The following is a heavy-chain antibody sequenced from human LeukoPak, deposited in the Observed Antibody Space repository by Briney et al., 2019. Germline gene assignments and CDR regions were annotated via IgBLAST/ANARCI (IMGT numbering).Heavy chain of an antibody. J-gene: IGHJ5*02. D-gene: IGHD2-2*01. Sequence: SVTVSCKASGFTFTSSAMQWVRQARGQRLEWIGWIVVGSGNTNYAQKFQERVTITRDMSTSTAYMELSSLRSEDTAVYYCAARLGYCSSTSCSFPWGQGTLVTVSS. V-gene: IGHV1-58*02. CDR1: GFTFTSSA. CDR2: IVVGSGNT. CDR3: AARLGYCSSTSCSFP.